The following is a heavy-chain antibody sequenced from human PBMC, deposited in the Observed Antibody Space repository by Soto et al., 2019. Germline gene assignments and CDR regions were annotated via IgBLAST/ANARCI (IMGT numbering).Heavy chain of an antibody. CDR3: ARAGGLGAVAVDY. D-gene: IGHD6-19*01. CDR1: GGSISSGGYS. V-gene: IGHV4-30-2*01. Sequence: QLQLQESGSGLVKPSQTLSLTCAVSGGSISSGGYSWSWIRQPPGKGLEWIGYIYHSGSTYYNPSLKSRVTISVDRSKNPFSRKLSSVTAADTAVYYCARAGGLGAVAVDYWGQGTLVTVSS. CDR2: IYHSGST. J-gene: IGHJ4*02.